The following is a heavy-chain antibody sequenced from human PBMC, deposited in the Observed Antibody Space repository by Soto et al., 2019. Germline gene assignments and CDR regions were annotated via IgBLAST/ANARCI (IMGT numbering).Heavy chain of an antibody. V-gene: IGHV2-5*02. J-gene: IGHJ4*02. D-gene: IGHD6-19*01. CDR3: AHMGVAGTLYYFDY. CDR2: VYWDDDE. CDR1: GFSLTTSGVG. Sequence: QITLRESGPALVKPTQTLTLTCSFSGFSLTTSGVGVGWIRQPPGKALEWLALVYWDDDEHYSPSLRSRLTITKDTSKNQVVLTMTNMGPVDTATYSCAHMGVAGTLYYFDYWGQGTLVTVSS.